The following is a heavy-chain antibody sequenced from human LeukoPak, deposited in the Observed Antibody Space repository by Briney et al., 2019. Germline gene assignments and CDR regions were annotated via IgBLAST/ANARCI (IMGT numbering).Heavy chain of an antibody. Sequence: SETLSLTCAVYGGSFSGYYWSWIRQPLGKGLEWIGEINHSGSTNYNPSLKSRVTMSVDTSKNQFSLKLSSVTAADTAVYYCARVDYYGSGTYYFDYWGQGTLVTVSS. V-gene: IGHV4-34*01. CDR2: INHSGST. CDR3: ARVDYYGSGTYYFDY. CDR1: GGSFSGYY. D-gene: IGHD3-10*01. J-gene: IGHJ4*02.